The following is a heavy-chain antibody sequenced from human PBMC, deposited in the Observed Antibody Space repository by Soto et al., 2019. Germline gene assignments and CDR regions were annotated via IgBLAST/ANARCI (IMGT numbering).Heavy chain of an antibody. Sequence: WGSLRLSCAASGFTFSSYWMSWVRQAPGKGLEWVANIKQDGSEKYYVDSVKGRFTISRDNVKNSLYRQMNSLRAEYTAVYYSARDARGHYHYYYGMDVWAQGTTVTVSS. CDR1: GFTFSSYW. CDR2: IKQDGSEK. J-gene: IGHJ6*02. D-gene: IGHD3-10*01. V-gene: IGHV3-7*01. CDR3: ARDARGHYHYYYGMDV.